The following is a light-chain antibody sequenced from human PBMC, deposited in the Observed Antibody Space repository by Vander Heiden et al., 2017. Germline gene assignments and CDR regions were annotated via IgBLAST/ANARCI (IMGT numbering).Light chain of an antibody. Sequence: HSVLTQPPSASATPRQRVTISCSGSSTNIGSNSVYCYQRLPGTAPKLLIYSNNRRPSGVPDRFSGSKSGASASLAISGLRSEDEADYYCAAWDDSMSGPVFGGGTKLTVL. CDR2: SNN. CDR1: STNIGSNS. J-gene: IGLJ3*02. CDR3: AAWDDSMSGPV. V-gene: IGLV1-47*02.